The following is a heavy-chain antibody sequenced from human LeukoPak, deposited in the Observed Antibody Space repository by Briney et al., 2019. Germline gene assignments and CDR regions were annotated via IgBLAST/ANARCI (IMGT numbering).Heavy chain of an antibody. J-gene: IGHJ4*02. V-gene: IGHV1-69*04. CDR2: IIPILGIA. CDR3: ASEWMRGTVPLDY. D-gene: IGHD4-17*01. Sequence: SVKVSCKASGGTFSSYAISWVRQAPGQGLEWMGRIIPILGIANYAQKFQCRVTITADKSTSTAYMELSSLRSEDTAVYYCASEWMRGTVPLDYWGQGTLVTVS. CDR1: GGTFSSYA.